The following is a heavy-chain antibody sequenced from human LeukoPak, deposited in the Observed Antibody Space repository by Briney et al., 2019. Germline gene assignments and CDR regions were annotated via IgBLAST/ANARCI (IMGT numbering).Heavy chain of an antibody. CDR2: IYYSGST. CDR3: VGSGYPRGNLWFGERRGDY. Sequence: PSETLSLTCTVSGGSISSSSYYWGWIRQPPGKGLEWIGSIYYSGSTYYNPSLKSRVTISVGTSKNQFSLKLSSVTAADTAVYYCVGSGYPRGNLWFGERRGDYWGQGTLVTVSS. J-gene: IGHJ4*02. CDR1: GGSISSSSYY. D-gene: IGHD3-10*01. V-gene: IGHV4-39*01.